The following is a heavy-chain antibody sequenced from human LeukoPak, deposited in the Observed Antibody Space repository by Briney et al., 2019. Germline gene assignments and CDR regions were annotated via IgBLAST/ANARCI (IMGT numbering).Heavy chain of an antibody. CDR1: GYSISSGYY. J-gene: IGHJ4*02. V-gene: IGHV4-38-2*02. D-gene: IGHD3-22*01. Sequence: SETLSLTCTVSGYSISSGYYWGWIRQPPGKGLEWIGSIYHSGSTYYNPSLKSRVTISVDTSKNQFSLKLSSVTAAGTAVYYCARNPTYYYDSSLDWGQGTLVTVSS. CDR3: ARNPTYYYDSSLD. CDR2: IYHSGST.